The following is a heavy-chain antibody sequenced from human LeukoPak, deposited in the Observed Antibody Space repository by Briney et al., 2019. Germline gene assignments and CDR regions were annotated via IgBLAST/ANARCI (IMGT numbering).Heavy chain of an antibody. CDR1: GLTFSNYW. V-gene: IGHV3-7*01. J-gene: IGHJ4*02. CDR3: EGGPGY. Sequence: GGSLRLSCAASGLTFSNYWMSWVRQAPGKGLEWVANINRDGSGKYYVDSVKGRFIISRDNAKNSLYLQMNSLGADDTAVYYCEGGPGYWGQGTLVTVSS. CDR2: INRDGSGK. D-gene: IGHD2-15*01.